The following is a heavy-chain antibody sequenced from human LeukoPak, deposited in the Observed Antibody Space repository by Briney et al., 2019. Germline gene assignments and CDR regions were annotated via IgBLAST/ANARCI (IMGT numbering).Heavy chain of an antibody. CDR3: ARVYHGDYPFFDY. CDR1: GGSISSGGYY. Sequence: SETLSLTCTVSGGSISSGGYYWSWIRQPPGKGLEWIGHIHYSGSTYYNPSLKSRVTMSVGTSKNQFSLRLSSVTAADTAVYYCARVYHGDYPFFDYWGQGTLVTVSS. D-gene: IGHD4-17*01. J-gene: IGHJ4*02. V-gene: IGHV4-31*03. CDR2: IHYSGST.